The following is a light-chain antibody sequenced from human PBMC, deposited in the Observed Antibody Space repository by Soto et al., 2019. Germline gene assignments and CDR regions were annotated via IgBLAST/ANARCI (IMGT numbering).Light chain of an antibody. CDR2: AAS. Sequence: IQVTQSPSSLSASVGDRVTMTWRASQSISSYLNWYQQKPGKAPKLLIYAASSLQSGVPSRFSGSGSGTDFTLTISSLQPEDFATYYCQQSYSTPITFGQGTRLEIK. V-gene: IGKV1-39*01. J-gene: IGKJ5*01. CDR1: QSISSY. CDR3: QQSYSTPIT.